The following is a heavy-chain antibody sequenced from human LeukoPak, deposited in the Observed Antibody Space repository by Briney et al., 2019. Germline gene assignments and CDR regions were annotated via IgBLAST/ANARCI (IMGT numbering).Heavy chain of an antibody. J-gene: IGHJ6*02. Sequence: SQTLSPTCTVSGGSISSGDYYWNWIRQPPGKGLEWIGYIYYSGSTFYNPSLKSRVTISLDTPKNQVFLKLISVTAADTAVYYCASSYGMDVWGQGTTVTVSS. CDR3: ASSYGMDV. CDR2: IYYSGST. V-gene: IGHV4-30-4*01. CDR1: GGSISSGDYY.